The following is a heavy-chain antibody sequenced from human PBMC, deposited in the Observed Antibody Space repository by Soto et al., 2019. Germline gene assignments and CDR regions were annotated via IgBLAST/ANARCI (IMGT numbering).Heavy chain of an antibody. J-gene: IGHJ6*02. CDR3: ARLTTVTTGYYYGMDV. D-gene: IGHD4-17*01. CDR2: INPSGGST. Sequence: ALVKGAWQAAWYRITVDYSRCVRQKTKQGLEWMGIINPSGGSTSYAQKFQGRVTMTRDTSTSTVYMELSSLRSEDTAVYYCARLTTVTTGYYYGMDVWGQGTTVTVSS. V-gene: IGHV1-46*03. CDR1: WYRITVDY.